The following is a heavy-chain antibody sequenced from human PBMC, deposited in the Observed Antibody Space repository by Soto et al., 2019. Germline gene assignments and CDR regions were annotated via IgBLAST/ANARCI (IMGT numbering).Heavy chain of an antibody. CDR2: ISDSGGST. CDR1: GFTFSNYA. D-gene: IGHD6-13*01. V-gene: IGHV3-23*01. J-gene: IGHJ4*02. Sequence: EVQLLESGGGLVQPGGSLRLSCAASGFTFSNYAMSWVRQAPGKGLEWVSVISDSGGSTYYADSVKGRFTISRDNSKNTLYLQVNSLRAEDTAIYYCAKTIAAARYLDYWGQGTLVTVSS. CDR3: AKTIAAARYLDY.